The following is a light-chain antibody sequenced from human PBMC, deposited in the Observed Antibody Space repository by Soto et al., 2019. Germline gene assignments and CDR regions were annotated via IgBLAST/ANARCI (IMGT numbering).Light chain of an antibody. V-gene: IGLV1-47*01. CDR2: KND. Sequence: QSVLTQPPSANGTPGQRVTISCSGSTSNIGKNFVYWYQQLPGMAPRLLIYKNDQRPSGVPDRFSGSKSGTSASLAISGVRSEDEADYFCAVWDDSLTAYLFGSGTKVTVL. J-gene: IGLJ1*01. CDR1: TSNIGKNF. CDR3: AVWDDSLTAYL.